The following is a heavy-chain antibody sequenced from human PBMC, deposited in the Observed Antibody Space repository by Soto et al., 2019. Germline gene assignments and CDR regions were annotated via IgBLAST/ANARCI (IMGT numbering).Heavy chain of an antibody. Sequence: ASVKVSCKASGYTFTRYYMHWVRQAPGQGLEWMGIINPSGGSTSYAQKFQGRVTMTRDTSTSTVYMELSSLRSEDTAVYYCARDLSNPYGMXVWGQGTTVXVSS. J-gene: IGHJ6*02. CDR3: ARDLSNPYGMXV. V-gene: IGHV1-46*03. CDR2: INPSGGST. CDR1: GYTFTRYY.